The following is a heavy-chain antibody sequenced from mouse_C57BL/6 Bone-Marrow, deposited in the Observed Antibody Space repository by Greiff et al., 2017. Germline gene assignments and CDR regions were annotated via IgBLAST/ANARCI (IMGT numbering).Heavy chain of an antibody. CDR1: GFTFSSYA. V-gene: IGHV5S21*01. D-gene: IGHD2-2*01. CDR2: ISSGGDYI. CDR3: ARDRGEIGYDWFAY. Sequence: EVHLVESGEGLVKPGGSLKLSCAASGFTFSSYAMSWVRQTPEKRLEWVAYISSGGDYIYYADTVKGRFTISRDNARNTLYLQMSSLKSEDTAMYYCARDRGEIGYDWFAYWGQGTLVTVSA. J-gene: IGHJ3*01.